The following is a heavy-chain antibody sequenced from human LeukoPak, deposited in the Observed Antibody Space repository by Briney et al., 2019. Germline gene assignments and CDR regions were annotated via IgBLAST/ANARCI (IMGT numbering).Heavy chain of an antibody. Sequence: GGSLRLYCAASGFIFRSYWMHWVRQAPGNGLVSVSRINSDSISTSYGDSVKGRFTISRDNAKNTLYLQMNSLRAEDTAVYYCASSYSSPTSLVVWGQGTLVTVSS. V-gene: IGHV3-74*01. CDR3: ASSYSSPTSLVV. J-gene: IGHJ4*02. CDR2: INSDSIST. D-gene: IGHD6-13*01. CDR1: GFIFRSYW.